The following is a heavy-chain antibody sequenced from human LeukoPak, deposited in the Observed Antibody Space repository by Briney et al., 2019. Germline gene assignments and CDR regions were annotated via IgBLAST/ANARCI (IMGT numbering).Heavy chain of an antibody. V-gene: IGHV4-59*01. CDR3: ARGIPVLRFLEWLDSYYFDY. D-gene: IGHD3-3*01. J-gene: IGHJ4*02. CDR1: GGSISSYY. CDR2: IYYSGST. Sequence: PSETLSLTCTVSGGSISSYYWSWLRQPPGKGLEWIGYIYYSGSTNYNPSLKSRVTISVDTSKNQFSLKLSSVTAADTAVYYCARGIPVLRFLEWLDSYYFDYWGQGTLVTVSS.